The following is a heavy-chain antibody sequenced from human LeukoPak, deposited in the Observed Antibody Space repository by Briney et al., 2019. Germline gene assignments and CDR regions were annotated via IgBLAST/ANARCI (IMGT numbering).Heavy chain of an antibody. CDR3: ARDTPYYDSSGHYAFDI. CDR1: GGSISSSSYY. J-gene: IGHJ3*02. D-gene: IGHD3-22*01. V-gene: IGHV4-39*07. Sequence: SETLSLTCIVSGGSISSSSYYWGWIRQPPGKGLEWIGSMYYSGSTYYSPSLKSRVTISVDTSKNQFSLKLSSVTAADTAVYYCARDTPYYDSSGHYAFDIWGQGTMVTVSS. CDR2: MYYSGST.